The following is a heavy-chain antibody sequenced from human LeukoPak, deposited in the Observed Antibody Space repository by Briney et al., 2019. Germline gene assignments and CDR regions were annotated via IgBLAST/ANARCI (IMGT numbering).Heavy chain of an antibody. Sequence: ASVKVSCKASGYTFVNYGFSWVRQAPGQGLEWMGWISPYNGNTNYPQNLRGRVTLTTDTSTSTAYMELRNLRSDDTAVYYCAREDYYDSSGYSADAFDIWGQGTMVTVSS. V-gene: IGHV1-18*01. CDR1: GYTFVNYG. CDR2: ISPYNGNT. CDR3: AREDYYDSSGYSADAFDI. J-gene: IGHJ3*02. D-gene: IGHD3-22*01.